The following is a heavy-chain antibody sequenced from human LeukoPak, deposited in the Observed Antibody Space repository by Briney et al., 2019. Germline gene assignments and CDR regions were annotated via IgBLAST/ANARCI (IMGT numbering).Heavy chain of an antibody. CDR1: GFTFSSYS. V-gene: IGHV3-21*01. CDR2: ISSSSSYI. CDR3: ARERSASQRVDY. D-gene: IGHD6-25*01. Sequence: GSLRLSCAASGFTFSSYSMNWVRPAPGKGLGWVSSISSSSSYIYYADSVKGRFTISRDNAKNSLYLQMNSLRAEDTAVYYCARERSASQRVDYWGQGTLVTVSS. J-gene: IGHJ4*02.